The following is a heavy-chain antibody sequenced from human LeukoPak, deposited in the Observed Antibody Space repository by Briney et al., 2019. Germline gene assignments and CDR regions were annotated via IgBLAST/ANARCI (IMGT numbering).Heavy chain of an antibody. CDR3: ARDGFVGAADY. V-gene: IGHV3-7*01. CDR1: EFIFSGYW. D-gene: IGHD6-13*01. Sequence: GGSLRLSCAASEFIFSGYWMNWVRQAPGKGLEWVANIKQDGSEKQYVDSVRGRFTISRDNAKNSLYLQMNSLRVEDTAVYYCARDGFVGAADYLGQGTLVTVSS. CDR2: IKQDGSEK. J-gene: IGHJ4*02.